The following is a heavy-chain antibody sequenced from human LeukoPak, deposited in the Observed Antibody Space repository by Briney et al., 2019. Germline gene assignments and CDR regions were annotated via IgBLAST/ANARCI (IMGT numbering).Heavy chain of an antibody. CDR1: GFTFSSYA. D-gene: IGHD6-13*01. CDR3: ARETKDSSSWFFDY. V-gene: IGHV3-23*01. J-gene: IGHJ4*02. CDR2: ISGSGGST. Sequence: GRSLRLSCAASGFTFSSYAMSWVRQAPGKGLEWVSAISGSGGSTYYADSVKGRFTISRDNSKNTLYLQMNSLRAEDTAVYYCARETKDSSSWFFDYWGQGTLVTVSS.